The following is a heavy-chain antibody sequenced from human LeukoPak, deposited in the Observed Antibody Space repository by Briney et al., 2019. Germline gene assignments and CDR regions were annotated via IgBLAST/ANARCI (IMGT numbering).Heavy chain of an antibody. Sequence: PGGSLRLSCAASGFTFSSYAMTWVRQAPGKGLEWVAVISYDGSNKYYADSVKGRFTISRDNSKNMLYLQMNSLRAEDTAVYYCARDREYSSPRYYYYYMDVWGKGTTVTVSS. V-gene: IGHV3-30-3*01. CDR2: ISYDGSNK. CDR1: GFTFSSYA. D-gene: IGHD6-6*01. J-gene: IGHJ6*03. CDR3: ARDREYSSPRYYYYYMDV.